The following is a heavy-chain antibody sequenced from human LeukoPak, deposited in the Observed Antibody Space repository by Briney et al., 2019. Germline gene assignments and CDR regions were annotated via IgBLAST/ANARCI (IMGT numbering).Heavy chain of an antibody. J-gene: IGHJ5*02. CDR2: ISSDGRIT. Sequence: GVSLTLSCAGAGYTFSSYAMHWVRQAPGKGREYVAAISSDGRITYHANFVKGRFTISRDNSKTTMYLQMGSLRTEDMAVYYCARVSGWYWCDQWGQGTLVTVSS. CDR3: ARVSGWYWCDQ. V-gene: IGHV3-64*01. CDR1: GYTFSSYA. D-gene: IGHD6-19*01.